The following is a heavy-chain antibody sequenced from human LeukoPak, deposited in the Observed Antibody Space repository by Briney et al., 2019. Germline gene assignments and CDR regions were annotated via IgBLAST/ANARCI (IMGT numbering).Heavy chain of an antibody. Sequence: QPGGSLRLSCAASGFAFSSFWMHWVRQAPGKGLVWVSRIKHDGSFTNDADSVKGRFTISRDNAKNTLYLQMDSLRAEDTAVYYCARGAYYYDSSGYYYVGEYWGQGTLVTVSS. CDR2: IKHDGSFT. V-gene: IGHV3-74*01. CDR1: GFAFSSFW. CDR3: ARGAYYYDSSGYYYVGEY. J-gene: IGHJ4*02. D-gene: IGHD3-22*01.